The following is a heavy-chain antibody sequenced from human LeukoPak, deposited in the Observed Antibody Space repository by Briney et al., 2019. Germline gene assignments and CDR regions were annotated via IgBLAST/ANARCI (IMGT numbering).Heavy chain of an antibody. CDR3: ARDRGAYDSSGYYWIIDY. CDR1: GGSISSYY. D-gene: IGHD3-22*01. J-gene: IGHJ4*02. Sequence: SETLSLTCTVSGGSISSYYWSWIRQPAGKGLEWIGRIYTSGSTNYNPSLKSRVTMSVDTSKNQFSLKLSSVTAADTAVYYCARDRGAYDSSGYYWIIDYWGQGTLVTVSS. V-gene: IGHV4-4*07. CDR2: IYTSGST.